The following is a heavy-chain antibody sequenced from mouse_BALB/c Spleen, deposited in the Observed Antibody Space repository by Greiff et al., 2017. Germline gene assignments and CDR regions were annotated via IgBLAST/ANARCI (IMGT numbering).Heavy chain of an antibody. CDR3: ARERYGNYAMDY. D-gene: IGHD2-1*01. Sequence: DVMLVESGGGLVQPGGSRKLSCAASGFTFSSFGMHWVRQAPEKGLEWVAYISSGSSTIYYADTVKGRFTISRDNPKNTLFLQMTSLRSEDTAMYYCARERYGNYAMDYWGQGTSVTVSS. J-gene: IGHJ4*01. CDR2: ISSGSSTI. CDR1: GFTFSSFG. V-gene: IGHV5-17*02.